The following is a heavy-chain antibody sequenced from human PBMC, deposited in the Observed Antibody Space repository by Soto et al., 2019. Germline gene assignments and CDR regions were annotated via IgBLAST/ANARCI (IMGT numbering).Heavy chain of an antibody. CDR3: AREPYCTSATCFIHFDS. J-gene: IGHJ4*02. V-gene: IGHV4-31*11. CDR2: IFHTGST. Sequence: SETLSLTCAVSGASISSGDSDWSWIRQRPGKGLEWIGYIFHTGSTYYNPSLKSRVTISLDSSKNQFSLKLTSATAADTAVYFCAREPYCTSATCFIHFDSWGQGSLVTVSS. CDR1: GASISSGDSD. D-gene: IGHD2-2*01.